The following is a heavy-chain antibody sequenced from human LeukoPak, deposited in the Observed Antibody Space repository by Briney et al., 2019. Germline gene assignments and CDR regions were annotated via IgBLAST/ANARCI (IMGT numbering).Heavy chain of an antibody. J-gene: IGHJ4*02. Sequence: GASVKVSCKASGYTFTGYYMHWVRQAPGQGLEWMGRIDPYSGDTNYAQKFQGRVTMARDTSISTDYMELSRLRSDDTAVFYCARSKKFCRGGSCDFDYWGQGTLLTVSS. CDR3: ARSKKFCRGGSCDFDY. V-gene: IGHV1-2*06. CDR1: GYTFTGYY. D-gene: IGHD2-15*01. CDR2: IDPYSGDT.